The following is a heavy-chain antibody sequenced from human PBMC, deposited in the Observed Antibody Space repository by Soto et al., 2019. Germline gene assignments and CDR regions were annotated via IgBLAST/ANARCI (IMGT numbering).Heavy chain of an antibody. J-gene: IGHJ6*02. CDR2: ITSTSDYI. CDR3: VRHSNGWYDDYYYSMNV. Sequence: GGSLRLSCEASGFRFNTYTMNWVRQAPGKGLEWVSSITSTSDYISYADSVKGRFTISRDNAKNSLYLQMNSPRADDTAVYYCVRHSNGWYDDYYYSMNVWGQGTTVTVSS. D-gene: IGHD6-19*01. V-gene: IGHV3-21*01. CDR1: GFRFNTYT.